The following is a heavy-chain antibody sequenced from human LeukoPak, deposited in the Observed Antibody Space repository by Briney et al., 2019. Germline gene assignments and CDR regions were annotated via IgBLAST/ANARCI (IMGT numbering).Heavy chain of an antibody. V-gene: IGHV1-18*01. CDR1: GYTFTSYG. CDR3: ASRPDSSGYYYGGSFDY. Sequence: GASVKVSCKASGYTFTSYGISWVRQAPGQGLEWMGWISAYNGNTNYAQKFQGRVTITADESTSTAYMELSSLRSEDTAVYYCASRPDSSGYYYGGSFDYWGQGTLVTVSS. CDR2: ISAYNGNT. D-gene: IGHD3-22*01. J-gene: IGHJ4*02.